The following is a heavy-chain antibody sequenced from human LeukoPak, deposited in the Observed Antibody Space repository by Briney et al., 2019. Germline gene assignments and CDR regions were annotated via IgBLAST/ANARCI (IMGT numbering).Heavy chain of an antibody. CDR3: ARGSGDHRGVFDY. CDR1: GYPFTFYY. V-gene: IGHV1-46*01. D-gene: IGHD3-3*01. J-gene: IGHJ4*02. Sequence: ASVKVSCKACGYPFTFYYLSWLRQAPGKGLEWMGIINPGGGTTSYAQKFQGRVTVTRDTSTTTLYLDLNSLTSEDTAVYYCARGSGDHRGVFDYWGQGTLVTVSS. CDR2: INPGGGTT.